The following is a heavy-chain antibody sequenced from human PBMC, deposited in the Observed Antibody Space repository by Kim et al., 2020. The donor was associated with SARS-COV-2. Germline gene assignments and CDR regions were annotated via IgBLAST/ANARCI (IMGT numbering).Heavy chain of an antibody. V-gene: IGHV3-15*01. CDR3: TTEGTVGVSDDGRYYYYYYGMDV. Sequence: GGSLRLSCAASGFTFSNAWMSWVRQAPGKGLEWVGRIKSKTDGGTTDYAAPVKGRFTISRDDSKNTLYLQMNSLKTEDTVVYYCTTEGTVGVSDDGRYYYYYYGMDVWGQGTTVTVSS. J-gene: IGHJ6*02. CDR1: GFTFSNAW. D-gene: IGHD1-26*01. CDR2: IKSKTDGGTT.